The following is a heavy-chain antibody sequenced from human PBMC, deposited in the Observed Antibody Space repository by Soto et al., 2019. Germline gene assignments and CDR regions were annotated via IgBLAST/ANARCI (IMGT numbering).Heavy chain of an antibody. CDR1: GGALNSYY. J-gene: IGHJ5*02. V-gene: IGHV4-4*07. CDR2: IYSSGST. CDR3: ARGQRFSDWFDP. Sequence: SETLSLTCTFSGGALNSYYWTLIRQPAGKGLEWIGRIYSSGSTKYNPSLQSRVTMSLDTSKNQFSLRLTSVTAADTAVYYCARGQRFSDWFDPWGQGTLVTVSS. D-gene: IGHD3-3*01.